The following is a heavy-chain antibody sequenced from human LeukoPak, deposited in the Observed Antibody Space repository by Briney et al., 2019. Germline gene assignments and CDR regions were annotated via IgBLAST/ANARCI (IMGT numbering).Heavy chain of an antibody. J-gene: IGHJ3*02. V-gene: IGHV3-30-3*01. D-gene: IGHD6-19*01. CDR3: ARDLLYSSGRLGYAVDI. CDR2: ISYDGSNK. CDR1: GFTFSSYA. Sequence: GRSLRLSCAASGFTFSSYAMHWVRQAPGKGLEWVAVISYDGSNKYYADSVKGRFTISRDSSKNTLYLQMNSLRAEDTAVYYCARDLLYSSGRLGYAVDIWGQGTMVTVSS.